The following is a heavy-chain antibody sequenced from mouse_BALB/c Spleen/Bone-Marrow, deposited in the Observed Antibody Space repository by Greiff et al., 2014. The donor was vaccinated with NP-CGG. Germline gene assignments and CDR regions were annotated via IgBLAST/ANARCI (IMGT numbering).Heavy chain of an antibody. Sequence: EVQLQQSGAELVKPGASVKLSCTASGFNIKDTYMHWVKQRPEQGLEWIGRIDPANGNTKYDPKFQGKATMTADTSSNTAYLQLSSLTSEDTAVYYCALYYDYDVGYWGQGTTLTVSS. CDR2: IDPANGNT. D-gene: IGHD2-4*01. CDR1: GFNIKDTY. V-gene: IGHV14-3*02. J-gene: IGHJ2*01. CDR3: ALYYDYDVGY.